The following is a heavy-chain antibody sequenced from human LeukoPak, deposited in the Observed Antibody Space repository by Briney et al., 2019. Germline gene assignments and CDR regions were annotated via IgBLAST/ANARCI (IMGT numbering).Heavy chain of an antibody. CDR1: GFTFRNAW. J-gene: IGHJ4*02. D-gene: IGHD3-3*01. CDR2: IKSKTDAETT. CDR3: TPEFKVLRFLW. V-gene: IGHV3-15*01. Sequence: GGSLILSCAASGFTFRNAWMSWVRQAPGKGREWIGRIKSKTDAETTDDAALVNRRSTTASAASNNTLYLQMNSPKTEDTAVYYCTPEFKVLRFLWWGPGTLVTVSS.